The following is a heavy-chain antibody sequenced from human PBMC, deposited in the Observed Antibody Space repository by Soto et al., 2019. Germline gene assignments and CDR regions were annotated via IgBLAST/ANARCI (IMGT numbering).Heavy chain of an antibody. Sequence: EVQLVESGGGLVKPGGSLRLSCAASGFTFSSYSMNWVRQAPGKGLEWVSSISSSSSYIYYADSVKGRFTISRDNAKKSLYLQRSRLRAEDTAVDYCARDPALRWRYCSGGRCYDDAFDIWGQGTMVTVSS. CDR2: ISSSSSYI. D-gene: IGHD2-15*01. CDR1: GFTFSSYS. CDR3: ARDPALRWRYCSGGRCYDDAFDI. V-gene: IGHV3-21*01. J-gene: IGHJ3*02.